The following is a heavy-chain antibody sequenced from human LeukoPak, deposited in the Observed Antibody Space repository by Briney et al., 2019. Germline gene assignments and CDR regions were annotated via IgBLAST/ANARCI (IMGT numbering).Heavy chain of an antibody. Sequence: ASVKVSCKASGYTFTGYYMHWVRQAPGQGLEWMGWINPNSGGTNYAQKLQGRVTMTTDTSTSTAYMELRSLRSDDTAVYYCARVGSSWYEVDYWGQGTLVTVSS. D-gene: IGHD6-13*01. CDR2: INPNSGGT. CDR3: ARVGSSWYEVDY. J-gene: IGHJ4*02. CDR1: GYTFTGYY. V-gene: IGHV1-2*02.